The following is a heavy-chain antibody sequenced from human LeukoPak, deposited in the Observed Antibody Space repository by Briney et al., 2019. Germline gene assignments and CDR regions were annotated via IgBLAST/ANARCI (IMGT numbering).Heavy chain of an antibody. CDR3: ARQITMVPNWFDP. D-gene: IGHD3-10*01. J-gene: IGHJ5*02. CDR1: GGSISSYY. CDR2: IYYSGGT. Sequence: SETLSLTCTVSGGSISSYYWSWIRQPPGKGLEWIGYIYYSGGTNYNPSLKSRVTISVDTSKNQFSLKLSSVTAADTAVYYCARQITMVPNWFDPWGQGTLVTVSS. V-gene: IGHV4-59*08.